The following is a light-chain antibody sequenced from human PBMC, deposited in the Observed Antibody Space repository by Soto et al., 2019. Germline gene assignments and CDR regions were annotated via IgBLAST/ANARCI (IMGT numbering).Light chain of an antibody. V-gene: IGLV4-60*03. CDR1: SDHNNYI. J-gene: IGLJ2*01. Sequence: QTVVTQSSSASASLGSSVKLTCTLSSDHNNYIIALHQQHPGKAPRFLMTVEASGTYTKGSGIPDRFSGSSSGADRYLTISNLQSEDEAQYYCETWDNDTRVFGGGTKLTVL. CDR3: ETWDNDTRV. CDR2: VEASGTY.